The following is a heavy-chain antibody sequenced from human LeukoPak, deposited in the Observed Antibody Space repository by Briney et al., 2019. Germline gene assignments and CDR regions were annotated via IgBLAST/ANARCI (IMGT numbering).Heavy chain of an antibody. V-gene: IGHV4-34*01. CDR1: GGSLSGYY. CDR2: INHNGST. J-gene: IGHJ4*02. D-gene: IGHD2-2*01. Sequence: SETLSLTCAVYGGSLSGYYWSWIRQSPGKGLEWIGEINHNGSTNYNPSLKSRVTISVDTSKNQFSLKLSSVTAADTAVYYCASRIVVPAAMGFFDYWGQGTLVTVSS. CDR3: ASRIVVPAAMGFFDY.